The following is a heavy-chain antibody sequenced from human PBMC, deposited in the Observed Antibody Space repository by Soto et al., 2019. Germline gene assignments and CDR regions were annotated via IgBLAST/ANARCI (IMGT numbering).Heavy chain of an antibody. CDR2: TYHSGST. CDR1: GDSISSSGSS. Sequence: SETLSLTCDVSGDSISSSGSSWNCIRQPQGKALEWIGFTYHSGSTYYNPSLESRVTISVDRSKNQFSWKLKSVIAADRAVYLCAPSLSTQYYDSSGYYPDFDICRKGIMVTVSS. J-gene: IGHJ3*02. V-gene: IGHV4-30-2*01. CDR3: APSLSTQYYDSSGYYPDFDI. D-gene: IGHD3-22*01.